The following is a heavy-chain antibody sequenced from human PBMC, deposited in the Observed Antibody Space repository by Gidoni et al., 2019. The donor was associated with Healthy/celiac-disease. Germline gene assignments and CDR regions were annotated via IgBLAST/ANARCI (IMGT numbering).Heavy chain of an antibody. CDR1: GGPISSYY. V-gene: IGHV4-4*07. Sequence: QVQLQESGPGLVKPSETLSLPCTISGGPISSYYWSWIRQPAGKGLEWIGRIFTTGSTNYNPSLKSRVTMSVDKSKNQFSLKLSSVTTADTAVYYCAREAGVTYTDYFNYWGQGTLVTVSS. D-gene: IGHD6-13*01. J-gene: IGHJ4*02. CDR2: IFTTGST. CDR3: AREAGVTYTDYFNY.